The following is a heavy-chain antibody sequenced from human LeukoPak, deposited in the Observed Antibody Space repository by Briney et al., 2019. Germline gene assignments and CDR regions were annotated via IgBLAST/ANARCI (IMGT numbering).Heavy chain of an antibody. CDR1: GFTFDDYA. V-gene: IGHV3-9*01. CDR2: ISWNSGSI. CDR3: AKSLIAATLFGFDY. J-gene: IGHJ4*02. D-gene: IGHD2-15*01. Sequence: PGGSLRLSCAASGFTFDDYAMHWVRQAQGKGLEWVSGISWNSGSIGYADSVKGRFTISRDNAKNSLYLQMNSLRAEDTALYYCAKSLIAATLFGFDYWGQGTLVTVSS.